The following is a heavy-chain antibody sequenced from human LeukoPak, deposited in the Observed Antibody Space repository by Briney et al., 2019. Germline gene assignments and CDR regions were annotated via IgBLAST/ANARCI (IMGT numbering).Heavy chain of an antibody. CDR3: ARLNTAMVLAFDI. D-gene: IGHD5-18*01. J-gene: IGHJ3*02. CDR1: GFSVSSDY. CDR2: IYSGGST. Sequence: GGSLRLSCAASGFSVSSDYMSWVRQAPGKGLEWVSIIYSGGSTYYADSVKGRFTISRDNSKNTLYLQMNSLRAEDTAVYYCARLNTAMVLAFDIWGQGTMVTVSP. V-gene: IGHV3-53*01.